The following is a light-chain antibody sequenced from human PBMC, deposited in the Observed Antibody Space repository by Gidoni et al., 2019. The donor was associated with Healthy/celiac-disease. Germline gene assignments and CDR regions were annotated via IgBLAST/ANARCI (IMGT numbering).Light chain of an antibody. CDR2: GAS. V-gene: IGKV4-1*01. Sequence: DIVMTQSPDSLAVSLGERATINCKSGQSVLYSSKNKNYLAWYQQKPGQPPKLLIYGASTRESGVPDRFSGSGSGTDFTLTISSLQAEDVAVYYCQQYYSTAWTFGQGTKVEIK. CDR1: QSVLYSSKNKNY. CDR3: QQYYSTAWT. J-gene: IGKJ1*01.